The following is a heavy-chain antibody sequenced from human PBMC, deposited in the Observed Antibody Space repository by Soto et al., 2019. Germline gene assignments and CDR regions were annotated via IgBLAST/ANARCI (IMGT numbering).Heavy chain of an antibody. CDR3: AREGAAAGDYYYYGMDV. J-gene: IGHJ6*02. CDR2: IYYSGST. Sequence: LSLTCTVSGGSISSGGYYWSWIRQHPGKGLEWIGYIYYSGSTYYNPSLKSRVTISVDTSKNQFSLKLSSVTAADTAVYYCAREGAAAGDYYYYGMDVWGQGTTVTSP. D-gene: IGHD6-13*01. V-gene: IGHV4-31*03. CDR1: GGSISSGGYY.